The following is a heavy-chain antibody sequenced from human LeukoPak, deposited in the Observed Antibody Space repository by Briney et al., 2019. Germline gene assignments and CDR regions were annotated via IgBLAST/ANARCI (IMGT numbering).Heavy chain of an antibody. Sequence: AASVKVSCKASGYTFTGYFIHWVRQAPGQGLEWMGWINPNSGDTNYAQKFQGRLTMTRDTSINTAYMELSRLRSADTAVYYCARDERYDSSGYPFDYWGQGTLVTVSS. J-gene: IGHJ4*02. CDR3: ARDERYDSSGYPFDY. CDR1: GYTFTGYF. D-gene: IGHD3-22*01. CDR2: INPNSGDT. V-gene: IGHV1-2*02.